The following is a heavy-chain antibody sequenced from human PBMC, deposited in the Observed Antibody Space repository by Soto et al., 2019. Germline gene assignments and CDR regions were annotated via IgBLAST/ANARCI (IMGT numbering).Heavy chain of an antibody. V-gene: IGHV1-3*01. CDR2: INAGNGKT. J-gene: IGHJ6*01. Sequence: ASVKVSCKASGYIFTNYAIYWVRQAPGQRLEWMGWINAGNGKTKYSQKFQGRVTITRDTSASTAYMELSSLRSEDTAVYYCASASRYYDFWCGCYEFGCYRMYVWGRGTSVTVSS. CDR1: GYIFTNYA. CDR3: ASASRYYDFWCGCYEFGCYRMYV. D-gene: IGHD3-3*01.